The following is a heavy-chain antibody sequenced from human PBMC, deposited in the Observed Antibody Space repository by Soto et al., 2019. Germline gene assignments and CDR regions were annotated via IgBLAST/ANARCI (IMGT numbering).Heavy chain of an antibody. Sequence: PGGSLRLSCAASGFTFSSYARSWVRQAPGKGLEWVSAISGSGGSTYYADSVKRRFTISRDNSKNTLYLQMTSLRAEDTAVYYCAKRHTQLDSWGQGTLVTVSS. CDR1: GFTFSSYA. V-gene: IGHV3-23*01. CDR2: ISGSGGST. D-gene: IGHD3-16*02. J-gene: IGHJ4*02. CDR3: AKRHTQLDS.